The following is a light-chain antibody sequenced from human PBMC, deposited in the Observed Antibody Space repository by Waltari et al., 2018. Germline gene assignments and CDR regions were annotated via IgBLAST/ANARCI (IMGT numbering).Light chain of an antibody. V-gene: IGLV2-11*02. Sequence: QSALTQPRSVSGSPGQSVTISCTGTNTDVGGYHYASWYQQHPGKAPKLIIYDVFERPSGVPDRFSGSKSGNTASLTVSGLQAEDEAEYYCCSYAGSYTFVFGTGTKVTVL. J-gene: IGLJ1*01. CDR3: CSYAGSYTFV. CDR2: DVF. CDR1: NTDVGGYHY.